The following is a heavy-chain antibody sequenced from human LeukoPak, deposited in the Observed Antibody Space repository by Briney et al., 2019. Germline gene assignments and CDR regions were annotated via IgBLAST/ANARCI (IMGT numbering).Heavy chain of an antibody. Sequence: GGSLRLSCEASGFHIGSYAMSWVRQAPAKGLEWVSAISGSGVSTSYIDSVKGRFTISRDNSKNTVFLQMNSLRVEDTAVYYCAKVENVYFNILTGYFHFDNGGQGTLAIVSS. CDR3: AKVENVYFNILTGYFHFDN. D-gene: IGHD3-9*01. J-gene: IGHJ4*02. V-gene: IGHV3-23*01. CDR2: ISGSGVST. CDR1: GFHIGSYA.